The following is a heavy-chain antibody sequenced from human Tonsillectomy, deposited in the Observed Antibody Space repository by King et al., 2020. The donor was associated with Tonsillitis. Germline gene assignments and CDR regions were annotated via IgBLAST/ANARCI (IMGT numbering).Heavy chain of an antibody. V-gene: IGHV4-30-4*07. CDR3: ARALGYCSSTSCYEPRYFDY. D-gene: IGHD2-2*01. CDR2: IYYSGRT. Sequence: QLQESGPGLVKPSQNLSLTCAVSGGSISSGGYSWSWIRQPPGKGLEWFGHIYYSGRTYYNPSLKSRVTMSVDTSTNQFSLKLRSVTAADTAVYYWARALGYCSSTSCYEPRYFDYWGQGALVTVSS. J-gene: IGHJ4*02. CDR1: GGSISSGGYS.